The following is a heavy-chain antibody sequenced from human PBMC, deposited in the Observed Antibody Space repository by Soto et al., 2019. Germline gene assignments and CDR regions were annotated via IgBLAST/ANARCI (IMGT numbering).Heavy chain of an antibody. V-gene: IGHV5-51*01. Sequence: GESLKISCKGSGYSFTSYWIGWVRQMPGKGLERMGIIYPGDSDTRYSPSFQGQVTISADKSISTAYLQWSSLKASDTAMYYCARHKDTAMVTGLLDIWGQGTMVTVSS. J-gene: IGHJ3*02. CDR2: IYPGDSDT. D-gene: IGHD5-18*01. CDR3: ARHKDTAMVTGLLDI. CDR1: GYSFTSYW.